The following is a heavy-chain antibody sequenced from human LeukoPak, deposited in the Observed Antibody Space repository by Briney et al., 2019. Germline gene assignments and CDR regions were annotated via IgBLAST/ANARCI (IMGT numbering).Heavy chain of an antibody. CDR3: ARGPDLYDSDRYFDY. D-gene: IGHD3-22*01. J-gene: IGHJ4*02. V-gene: IGHV3-30-3*01. CDR2: ISYDGSNK. Sequence: GRSLRLSCAASGFTFSTYAMHWVRQAPGKRLEWVTTISYDGSNKYYADSVKGRFTISRDNSKNTLYLQMNSLRGEDTAVYYCARGPDLYDSDRYFDYWGQGTLVTVSS. CDR1: GFTFSTYA.